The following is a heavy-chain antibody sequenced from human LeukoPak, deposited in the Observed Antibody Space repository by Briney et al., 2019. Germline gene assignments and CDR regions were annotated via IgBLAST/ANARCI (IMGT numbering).Heavy chain of an antibody. V-gene: IGHV5-51*01. CDR3: ALKSRGYCSGGRCYIGY. Sequence: GESLKIFCKGSGYSFTNYWIGWVRQMPGKGLEWMGIIYPGDSDTRYSPSFQGQVTISADKSISTAYLQWSSLRASDSAMYYCALKSRGYCSGGRCYIGYWGQGTLVTVSS. D-gene: IGHD2-15*01. CDR1: GYSFTNYW. CDR2: IYPGDSDT. J-gene: IGHJ4*02.